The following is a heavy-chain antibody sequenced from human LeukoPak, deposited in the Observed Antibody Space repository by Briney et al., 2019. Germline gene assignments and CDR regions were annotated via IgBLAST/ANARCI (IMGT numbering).Heavy chain of an antibody. CDR3: AKYCSSTSCYVYYGMDV. CDR2: ISGSGGST. J-gene: IGHJ6*02. V-gene: IGHV3-23*01. CDR1: GFTFSSYA. Sequence: GGSLRLSCAASGFTFSSYAMSWVRQAPGKGLEWVSAISGSGGSTYYADSVKGRFTISRDNSKNTLYLLMNSLRAEDTAVYYCAKYCSSTSCYVYYGMDVWGQGTTVTVSS. D-gene: IGHD2-2*01.